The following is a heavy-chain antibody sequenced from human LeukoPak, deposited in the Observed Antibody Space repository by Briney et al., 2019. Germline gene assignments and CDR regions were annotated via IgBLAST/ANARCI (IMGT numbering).Heavy chain of an antibody. CDR1: GYTFTSYA. Sequence: ASVKVSCKASGYTFTSYAMHWVRQAPGQGLEWMGWIKVANGDTKYSQRFQGRVTFVRDTSATTVYMDLSSLTSEDTALYYCARELTRFGELDFWGQGTLVTVSS. V-gene: IGHV1-3*01. J-gene: IGHJ4*02. D-gene: IGHD3-10*01. CDR3: ARELTRFGELDF. CDR2: IKVANGDT.